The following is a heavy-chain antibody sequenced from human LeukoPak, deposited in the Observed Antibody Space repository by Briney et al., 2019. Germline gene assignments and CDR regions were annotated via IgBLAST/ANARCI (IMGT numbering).Heavy chain of an antibody. CDR3: AKDTCVWQQLVSPGY. CDR1: GFTFSSYG. V-gene: IGHV3-30*18. D-gene: IGHD6-13*01. J-gene: IGHJ4*02. Sequence: GGSLRLSCAASGFTFSSYGMHWVRQAPGKGLEWVAVISYDGSNKYYADSVKGRFTISRDNSKNALYLQMNSLRAEDTAVYYCAKDTCVWQQLVSPGYWGQGTLVTVSS. CDR2: ISYDGSNK.